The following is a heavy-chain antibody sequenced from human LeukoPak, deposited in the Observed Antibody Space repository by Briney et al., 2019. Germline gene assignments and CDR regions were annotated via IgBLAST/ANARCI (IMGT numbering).Heavy chain of an antibody. V-gene: IGHV3-48*03. CDR2: ISSSGGTK. J-gene: IGHJ6*02. D-gene: IGHD6-13*01. CDR3: ARDGIGIAARHYYYGMDV. CDR1: GFTFSTYE. Sequence: GRSLRLSCAASGFTFSTYEMNWVRQAPGKGLEWVSYISSSGGTKYYADSVKGRFTISRDNAKNSLYLQMNSLRAEDTGVYYCARDGIGIAARHYYYGMDVWGQGTTVTVSS.